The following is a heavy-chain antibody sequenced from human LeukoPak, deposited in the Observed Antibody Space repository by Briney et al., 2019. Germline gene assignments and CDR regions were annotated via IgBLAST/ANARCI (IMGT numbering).Heavy chain of an antibody. CDR1: GFTFSDYY. V-gene: IGHV3-11*01. J-gene: IGHJ6*02. CDR2: ISSSGSTI. D-gene: IGHD5-24*01. Sequence: PGGSLRLSCAASGFTFSDYYMSWIRQAPGKGLEWVSYISSSGSTIYYADSVKGRFTISRDNAKNSLYLQMNSLRAEDTAVYYCARDTDVEMATITNYYYGMDVWGQGTTVTVSS. CDR3: ARDTDVEMATITNYYYGMDV.